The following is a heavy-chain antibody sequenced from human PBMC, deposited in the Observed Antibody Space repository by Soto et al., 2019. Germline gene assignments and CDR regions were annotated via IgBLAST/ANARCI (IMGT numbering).Heavy chain of an antibody. V-gene: IGHV5-10-1*01. CDR1: GYSFTSYW. CDR2: IDPSDSYT. CDR3: AGWGDTGYAFGI. D-gene: IGHD5-18*01. Sequence: GGSLNISCKGSGYSFTSYWISWVRQMPGKGLEWMGRIDPSDSYTNYSPSFQVHVTISADKSISTAYLHWSSLKASDTAMYYCAGWGDTGYAFGIWGQGAMVT. J-gene: IGHJ3*02.